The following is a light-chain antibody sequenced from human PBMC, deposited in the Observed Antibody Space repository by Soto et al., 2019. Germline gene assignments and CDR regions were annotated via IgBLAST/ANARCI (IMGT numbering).Light chain of an antibody. CDR1: SSDVGGYNY. Sequence: QSALTQPASVSGSPGQSITISCTGTSSDVGGYNYVSWYQQHPGKAPKLMIYEVSNRPSGVSNRFSGSKSGNTASLTISGLQAEDEADYYCQSYDSSLSTVFGGGTKVTVL. J-gene: IGLJ3*02. CDR3: QSYDSSLSTV. CDR2: EVS. V-gene: IGLV2-14*01.